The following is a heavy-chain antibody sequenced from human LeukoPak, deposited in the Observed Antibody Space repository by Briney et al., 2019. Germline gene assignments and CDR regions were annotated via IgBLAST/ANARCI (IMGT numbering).Heavy chain of an antibody. CDR3: ARRAKSRALDI. CDR2: LYYGGNT. J-gene: IGHJ3*02. V-gene: IGHV4-39*01. CDR1: GDPISSSDRY. D-gene: IGHD3-10*01. Sequence: PSETLSLTCTVSGDPISSSDRYWAWIRQPPGKGLEWIASLYYGGNTYYNPSLNGRLTMNVDTSKNQLSLTLRSVTAADAALYFCARRAKSRALDIWGQGTMVTVS.